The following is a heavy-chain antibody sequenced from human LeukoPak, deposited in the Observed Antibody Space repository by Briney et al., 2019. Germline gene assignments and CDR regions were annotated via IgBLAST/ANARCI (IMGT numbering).Heavy chain of an antibody. CDR1: GFTFSSYD. J-gene: IGHJ3*02. V-gene: IGHV3-48*03. CDR2: ISSSANTI. Sequence: GGSLRLSCAASGFTFSSYDMNWVRQAPGKGLDWISYISSSANTIYYADSVKGRFTISRDKAKNSLYLQMNSLRAEDTAVYYCARGFAPSRNDAFDIWGQGTMVTVSS. D-gene: IGHD1-1*01. CDR3: ARGFAPSRNDAFDI.